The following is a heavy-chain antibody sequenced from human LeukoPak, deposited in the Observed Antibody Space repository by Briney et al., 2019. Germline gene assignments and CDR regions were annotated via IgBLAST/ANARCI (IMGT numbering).Heavy chain of an antibody. V-gene: IGHV3-30*03. CDR3: TSAAPDY. J-gene: IGHJ4*02. D-gene: IGHD2-2*01. CDR1: GFTFSSYG. Sequence: GGSLRLSCAASGFTFSSYGMHWVRQAPGKGLECVAVISYDGSNKYYADSVKGRFTISRDNSKNTLNLQMNSLRAEDTAVYYCTSAAPDYWGQGTLVTVSS. CDR2: ISYDGSNK.